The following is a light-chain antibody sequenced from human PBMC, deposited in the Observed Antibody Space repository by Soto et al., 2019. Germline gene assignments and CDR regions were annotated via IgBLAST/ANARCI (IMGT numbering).Light chain of an antibody. V-gene: IGKV2-28*01. CDR1: QRLRHSKGYNY. CDR3: MQPLQSWT. J-gene: IGKJ1*01. CDR2: LGS. Sequence: DSVMTQSPLSLPVTPGEPASISCRSSQRLRHSKGYNYLDWYLQKPGQSPQLLIYLGSNRASGVPDRFSGSGSGTDFTLKISRVEAEDVGVYYCMQPLQSWTFGQGTKVEIK.